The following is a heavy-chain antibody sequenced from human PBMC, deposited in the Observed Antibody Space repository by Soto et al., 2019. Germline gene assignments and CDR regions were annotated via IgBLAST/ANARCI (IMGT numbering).Heavy chain of an antibody. J-gene: IGHJ4*02. CDR3: ARDHPGYSGSYFDY. D-gene: IGHD1-26*01. CDR2: ISAYNGNT. V-gene: IGHV1-18*01. CDR1: GYTFTSYG. Sequence: ATVKVSCKASGYTFTSYGISWVRQAPGQGLEWMGWISAYNGNTNYAQKLQGRVTMTTDTSTSTAYMELRSLRSDDTAVYYCARDHPGYSGSYFDYWGQGTLVTVSS.